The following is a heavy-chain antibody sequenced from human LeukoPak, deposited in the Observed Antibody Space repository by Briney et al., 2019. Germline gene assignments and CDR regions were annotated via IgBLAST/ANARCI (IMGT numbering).Heavy chain of an antibody. Sequence: GGSLRLSCAASGFTFSDYYMSWIRQAPGKGLEWVSYISSSGSTIYYADSVKGRFTISRDNSKNTLYLQMNSLRAEDTAVYYCAKDQGDDFWSGQRVIDYWGQGTLVTVSS. CDR1: GFTFSDYY. V-gene: IGHV3-11*04. CDR2: ISSSGSTI. CDR3: AKDQGDDFWSGQRVIDY. J-gene: IGHJ4*02. D-gene: IGHD3-3*01.